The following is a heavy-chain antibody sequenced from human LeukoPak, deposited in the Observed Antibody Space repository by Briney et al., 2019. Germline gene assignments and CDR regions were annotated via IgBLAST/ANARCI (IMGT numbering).Heavy chain of an antibody. D-gene: IGHD5-24*01. CDR2: IGYSAGDT. V-gene: IGHV3-23*01. J-gene: IGHJ4*02. CDR1: GFIVSNYA. CDR3: AKDDDGRHQGVDH. Sequence: GGSLRHSCAASGFIVSNYAMTWVRQAPGKGLEWVSAIGYSAGDTYYANSVKGRFTISRDYSMNTLYLQMTSLRDDDTALYYCAKDDDGRHQGVDHWGQGTLVTVSS.